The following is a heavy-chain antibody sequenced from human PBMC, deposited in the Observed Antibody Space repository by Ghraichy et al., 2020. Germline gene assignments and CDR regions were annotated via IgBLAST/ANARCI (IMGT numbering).Heavy chain of an antibody. CDR2: IYYSGST. D-gene: IGHD6-19*01. CDR1: GGSISSGDYY. J-gene: IGHJ4*02. Sequence: SQTLSLTCTVSGGSISSGDYYWSWIRQPPGKGLEWIGYIYYSGSTYYNPSLKSRVTISVDTSKNQFSLKLSSVTAADTAVYYCAIRSGWKPYYFDYWGQGTLVTVSS. V-gene: IGHV4-30-4*01. CDR3: AIRSGWKPYYFDY.